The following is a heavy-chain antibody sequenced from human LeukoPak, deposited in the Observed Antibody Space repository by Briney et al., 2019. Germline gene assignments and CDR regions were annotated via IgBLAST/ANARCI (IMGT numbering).Heavy chain of an antibody. D-gene: IGHD3-16*02. V-gene: IGHV3-21*03. Sequence: GGSLRLSCAASGFSFSIYSMNWVRQAPGKGLQWVSSVSCSSTSIYYADSLKGRFTISRDNAKNSLFLQVNSLRDEDTAVYYCASAPYVWGTYRQGAFDMWGQGTMVTVYS. J-gene: IGHJ3*02. CDR3: ASAPYVWGTYRQGAFDM. CDR2: VSCSSTSI. CDR1: GFSFSIYS.